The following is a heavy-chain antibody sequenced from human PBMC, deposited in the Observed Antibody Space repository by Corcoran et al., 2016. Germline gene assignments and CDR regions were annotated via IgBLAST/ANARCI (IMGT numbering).Heavy chain of an antibody. CDR3: ASSTTLGGMDV. CDR1: GDTFTSYA. Sequence: QVQLVQSGAEVKKPGSSVKVSCKASGDTFTSYAISWVRQAPGQGLEWMGGIIPIFGTTNYAQKFQGRVTITADESTSTAYMELSSLRFEDTAVYDCASSTTLGGMDVWGQGTPVTVSS. V-gene: IGHV1-69*01. CDR2: IIPIFGTT. D-gene: IGHD3-3*02. J-gene: IGHJ6*02.